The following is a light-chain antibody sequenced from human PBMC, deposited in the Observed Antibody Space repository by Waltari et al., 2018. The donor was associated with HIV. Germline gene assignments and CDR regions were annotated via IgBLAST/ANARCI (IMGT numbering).Light chain of an antibody. J-gene: IGKJ2*01. Sequence: DLQLTQSPSPLPASVGDPVVISCRASQGITYFLNWYQLKPGKAPALLISGASSLQSGVPSRFVGSGSGTDFTLTIKNLQPGDFATYFCQQSDSFPYTFGPGTKLDI. V-gene: IGKV1-39*01. CDR3: QQSDSFPYT. CDR1: QGITYF. CDR2: GAS.